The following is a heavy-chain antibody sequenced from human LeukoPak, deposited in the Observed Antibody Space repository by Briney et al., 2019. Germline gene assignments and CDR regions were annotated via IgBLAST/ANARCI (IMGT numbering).Heavy chain of an antibody. CDR3: ARHYRGSWTFDY. Sequence: SETLSLTCTVSGGSISNYYWSWVRQPPGKGLEWIGYIYYSGSTTYNPSLKSRVTISVDTSKNQFSLKLSSVTAADTAVYYCARHYRGSWTFDYWGQGTLVTVSS. CDR1: GGSISNYY. D-gene: IGHD6-13*01. J-gene: IGHJ4*02. CDR2: IYYSGST. V-gene: IGHV4-59*08.